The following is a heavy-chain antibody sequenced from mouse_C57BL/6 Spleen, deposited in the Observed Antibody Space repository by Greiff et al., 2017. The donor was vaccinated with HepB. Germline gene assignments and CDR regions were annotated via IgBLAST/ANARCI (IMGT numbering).Heavy chain of an antibody. Sequence: QVQLQQSGPELVKPGASVKISCKASGYALSSSWMNWVKQRPGKGLEWIGRIYPGDGDTNYNGKFKGKATLTADKSSSTAYMQLSSLTSEDSAVYFCARSEGGNYFDYWGQGTTLTVSS. V-gene: IGHV1-82*01. CDR1: GYALSSSW. CDR2: IYPGDGDT. CDR3: ARSEGGNYFDY. J-gene: IGHJ2*01.